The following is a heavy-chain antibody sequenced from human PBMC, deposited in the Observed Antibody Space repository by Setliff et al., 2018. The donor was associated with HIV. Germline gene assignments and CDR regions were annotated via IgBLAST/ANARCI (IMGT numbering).Heavy chain of an antibody. CDR3: AKARRVADFDY. D-gene: IGHD2-15*01. CDR1: GAPITNSY. Sequence: SETLSLTCSVSGAPITNSYWSWIRQSPGKRLEWIGYVYTSGNTNYNPSLKSRVTISLDTSRNQLSLKLTSMTAADTAVYYCAKARRVADFDYWGQGTLVTVSS. V-gene: IGHV4-4*09. CDR2: VYTSGNT. J-gene: IGHJ4*02.